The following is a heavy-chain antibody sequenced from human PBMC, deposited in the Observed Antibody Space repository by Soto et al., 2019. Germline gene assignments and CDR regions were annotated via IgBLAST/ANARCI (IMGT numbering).Heavy chain of an antibody. J-gene: IGHJ6*02. CDR2: ISSNSDRT. CDR1: GYMFNKYG. Sequence: SVKVSCKASGYMFNKYGISCVRRSPLQWLDWMGWISSNSDRTHYAQNFQGRVTMTTDTATTTVYMELRSLRSDDTAVYYCARDRGYFYDSSGNYYYYYGMDVWGQGTTVTVSS. V-gene: IGHV1-18*04. D-gene: IGHD3-22*01. CDR3: ARDRGYFYDSSGNYYYYYGMDV.